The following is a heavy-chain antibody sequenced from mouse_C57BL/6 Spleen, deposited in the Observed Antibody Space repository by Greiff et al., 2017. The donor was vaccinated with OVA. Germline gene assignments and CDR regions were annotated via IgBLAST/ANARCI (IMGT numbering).Heavy chain of an antibody. J-gene: IGHJ2*01. D-gene: IGHD1-1*01. V-gene: IGHV1-39*01. CDR1: GYSFTDYN. CDR3: VTTVVAVDY. CDR2: INPDYGTT. Sequence: VQLQQSGPELVKPGASVKISCKASGYSFTDYNMNWVKQSNEKSLEWIGVINPDYGTTSYNQKFKGKATLTVDQSTSTAYMQLNSLTSEDSAVYYGVTTVVAVDYWGQGTTLTVSS.